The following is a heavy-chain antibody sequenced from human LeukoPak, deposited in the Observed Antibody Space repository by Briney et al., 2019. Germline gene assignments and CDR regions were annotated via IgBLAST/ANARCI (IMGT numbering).Heavy chain of an antibody. Sequence: GGSLSLSCVGSGFIFSDSALPWVRQHPEKGLIWVSRINADGSGANYADSVKGRLTVSRDNVKNTLYLDVNSLRVEDTGIYYCARAGSYCGGECFWAWGQGTQVTVSS. D-gene: IGHD2-21*01. V-gene: IGHV3-74*01. CDR1: GFIFSDSA. CDR3: ARAGSYCGGECFWA. J-gene: IGHJ5*02. CDR2: INADGSGA.